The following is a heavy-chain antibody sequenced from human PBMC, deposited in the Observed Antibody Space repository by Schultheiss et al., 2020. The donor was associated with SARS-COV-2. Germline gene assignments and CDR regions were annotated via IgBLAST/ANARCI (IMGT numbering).Heavy chain of an antibody. Sequence: GESLKISCAASGFTFSSSWMHWVCQAPEKGLEWVADIKCDGSEKYYADSVKGRFTISRDNAKNSLYLQMNSLRAEDTAVYYCARGGSYYGGKGLDYYYYMDVWGKGTTVTVSS. J-gene: IGHJ6*03. D-gene: IGHD4-23*01. CDR3: ARGGSYYGGKGLDYYYYMDV. CDR2: IKCDGSEK. V-gene: IGHV3-52*01. CDR1: GFTFSSSW.